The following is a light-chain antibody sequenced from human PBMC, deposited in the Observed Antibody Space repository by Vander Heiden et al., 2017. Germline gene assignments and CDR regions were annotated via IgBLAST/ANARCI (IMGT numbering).Light chain of an antibody. CDR1: SSDVGSYNI. CDR3: CSYATSSTYV. CDR2: EGS. Sequence: HSALTQPPSVSGSPGQSITIPCTGTSSDVGSYNIVYWYQQHPGKAPKLMIYEGSKRPSGVSNRFSGSKSGNTASLTISGLQAEDEADYYCCSYATSSTYVFGTGTKVTVL. J-gene: IGLJ1*01. V-gene: IGLV2-23*01.